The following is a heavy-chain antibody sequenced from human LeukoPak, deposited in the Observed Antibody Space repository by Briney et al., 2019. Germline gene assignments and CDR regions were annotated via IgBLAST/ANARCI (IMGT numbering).Heavy chain of an antibody. CDR2: IKQDGSEK. CDR3: ARSYQRYYYYYMDV. V-gene: IGHV3-7*01. Sequence: GGSLRLSCAASGFTFSSYWMSWVRQAPGKGLEWVANIKQDGSEKYYVDSVKGRFTISRDNAKNSLYLQMNSLRAEDTAVYYCARSYQRYYYYYMDVWGKGTTVTVSS. J-gene: IGHJ6*03. D-gene: IGHD2-2*01. CDR1: GFTFSSYW.